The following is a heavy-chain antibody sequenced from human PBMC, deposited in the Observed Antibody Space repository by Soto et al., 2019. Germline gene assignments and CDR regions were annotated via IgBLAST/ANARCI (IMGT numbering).Heavy chain of an antibody. CDR3: ARDLTVAATRAFDI. Sequence: SETLSLTCTVSGGSISSYYWSWIRQPPGKGLEWIGYIYYSGSTNYNPSLKSRVTISVDTSKNQFSLKLSSVTAADTAVYYCARDLTVAATRAFDIWGQGTMVTVSS. J-gene: IGHJ3*02. CDR2: IYYSGST. D-gene: IGHD2-15*01. CDR1: GGSISSYY. V-gene: IGHV4-59*01.